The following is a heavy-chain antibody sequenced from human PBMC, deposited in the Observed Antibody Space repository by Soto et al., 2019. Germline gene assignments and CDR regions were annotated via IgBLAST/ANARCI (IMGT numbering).Heavy chain of an antibody. CDR2: FSANNGHT. J-gene: IGHJ6*02. CDR3: ARDIESVTAKHFFYYYAMDV. D-gene: IGHD2-8*01. Sequence: GASVKVSCKASGFTFSNYGLNWVRQAPGQGLEWMGWFSANNGHTNYAQNLQGRVSMTTDTSTSTAYMELRGLTFDDTAVYYCARDIESVTAKHFFYYYAMDVWGQGTTVTVS. V-gene: IGHV1-18*01. CDR1: GFTFSNYG.